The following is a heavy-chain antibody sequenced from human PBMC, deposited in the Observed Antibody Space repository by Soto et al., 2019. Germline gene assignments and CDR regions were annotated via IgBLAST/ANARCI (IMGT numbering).Heavy chain of an antibody. CDR2: VSYDGSTK. D-gene: IGHD6-6*01. CDR3: ARGRSSTSIYNYYAMDV. Sequence: QVQLVESGGGVVQPGSSLRLSCAASDFTFSSYSMHWVRQAPGKGLEWVAVVSYDGSTKYYADSVKGRFTISRDNSKNTLYLQMNNLRGEDTAVYSCARGRSSTSIYNYYAMDVWGQGTTVTVSS. J-gene: IGHJ6*02. CDR1: DFTFSSYS. V-gene: IGHV3-30-3*01.